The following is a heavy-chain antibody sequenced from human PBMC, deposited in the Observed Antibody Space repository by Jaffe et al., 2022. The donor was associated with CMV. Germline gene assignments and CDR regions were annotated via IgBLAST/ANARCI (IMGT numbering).Heavy chain of an antibody. CDR2: IRSKAYGGTT. J-gene: IGHJ5*02. CDR3: TRGRDYYDSSGYYLLGWFDP. D-gene: IGHD3-22*01. CDR1: GFTFGDYA. V-gene: IGHV3-49*04. Sequence: EVQLVESGGGLVQPGRSLRLSCTASGFTFGDYAMSWVRQAPGKGLEWVGFIRSKAYGGTTEYAASVKGRFTISRDDSKSIAYLQMNSLKTEDTAVYYCTRGRDYYDSSGYYLLGWFDPWGQGTLVTVSS.